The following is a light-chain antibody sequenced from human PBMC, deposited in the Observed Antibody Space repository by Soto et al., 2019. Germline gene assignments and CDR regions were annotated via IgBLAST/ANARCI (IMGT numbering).Light chain of an antibody. V-gene: IGKV1-33*01. CDR1: QEISNY. CDR2: DAS. Sequence: DLQMIQSPSSLSASVGDRVTITCQASQEISNYLNWYQQKPGKAPKLLIYDASNLERGVPSRFSGRGYGTDFTFTISSLQPEDFATYYCQQYDHLPRTFGRGTKVEIK. CDR3: QQYDHLPRT. J-gene: IGKJ1*01.